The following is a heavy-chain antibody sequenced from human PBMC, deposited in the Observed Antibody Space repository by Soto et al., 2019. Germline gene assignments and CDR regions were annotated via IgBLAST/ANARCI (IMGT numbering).Heavy chain of an antibody. V-gene: IGHV4-4*02. CDR3: ARDKRSYGDPLFDY. Sequence: PSETLSLTCAVSGGSMRSNNRWSWVRQPPGKGLEWIGEIYHSGSTNYNPSLKSRVTISVDTSKNQFSLKLSSVTAADTAVYYCARDKRSYGDPLFDYWGQGTLVTVSS. D-gene: IGHD4-17*01. CDR1: GGSMRSNNR. J-gene: IGHJ4*02. CDR2: IYHSGST.